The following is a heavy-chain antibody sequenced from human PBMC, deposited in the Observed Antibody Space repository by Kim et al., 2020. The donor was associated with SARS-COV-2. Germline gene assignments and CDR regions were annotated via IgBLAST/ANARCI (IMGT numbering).Heavy chain of an antibody. V-gene: IGHV1-69*13. D-gene: IGHD3-22*01. CDR1: GGTFSSYA. Sequence: SVKVSCKASGGTFSSYAISWVRQAPGQGLEWMGGIIPIFGTANYAQKFQGRVTITADESTSTAYMELNSLRSEDTAVYYCARELVGGYYDSSGYWDYWGQGTLVTVSS. CDR2: IIPIFGTA. CDR3: ARELVGGYYDSSGYWDY. J-gene: IGHJ4*02.